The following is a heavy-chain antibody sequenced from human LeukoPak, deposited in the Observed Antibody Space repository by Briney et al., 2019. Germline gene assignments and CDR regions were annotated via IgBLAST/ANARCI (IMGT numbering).Heavy chain of an antibody. D-gene: IGHD3-10*01. CDR3: ARGSMVRGVIITDFDY. Sequence: PSETLSLTCTVSGGSISSGDYYWSWIRQPPGKGLEWIGYIYYSGSTYYNPSLKSRVTISVDTSKNQFSLKLSSVTAADTAVYYCARGSMVRGVIITDFDYWGQGTLVTVSS. V-gene: IGHV4-30-4*01. CDR2: IYYSGST. CDR1: GGSISSGDYY. J-gene: IGHJ4*02.